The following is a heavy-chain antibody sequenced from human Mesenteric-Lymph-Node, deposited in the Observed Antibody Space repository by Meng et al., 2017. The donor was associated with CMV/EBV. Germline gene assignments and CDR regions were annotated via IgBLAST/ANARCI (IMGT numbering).Heavy chain of an antibody. CDR2: IYYSRST. J-gene: IGHJ4*02. CDR3: ARDRDGYNLVDH. V-gene: IGHV4-31*02. CDR1: VASIGSGGYC. Sequence: DSVASIGSGGYCWSWIRQYPGRGQGWIGYIYYSRSTYYNRSLESRVTMSVDTSENQFSLKLSSVTAADTAVYYCARDRDGYNLVDHWGQGTLVTVSS. D-gene: IGHD5-24*01.